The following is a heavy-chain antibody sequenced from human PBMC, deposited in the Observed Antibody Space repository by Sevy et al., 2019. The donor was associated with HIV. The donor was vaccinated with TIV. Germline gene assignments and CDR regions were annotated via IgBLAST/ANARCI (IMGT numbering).Heavy chain of an antibody. D-gene: IGHD3-22*01. CDR3: ARPYRTDPFYYSGSGGYYYPSYFDY. Sequence: GGSLRLSCAASGFTFSNYWMSRVRQAPRKGLEWVANIKQDRSEKYYVDSVKGRFTISRDNAKNSLYLQMNSLRAEDTAVYYCARPYRTDPFYYSGSGGYYYPSYFDYWGQGTLVTVSS. J-gene: IGHJ4*02. CDR1: GFTFSNYW. CDR2: IKQDRSEK. V-gene: IGHV3-7*01.